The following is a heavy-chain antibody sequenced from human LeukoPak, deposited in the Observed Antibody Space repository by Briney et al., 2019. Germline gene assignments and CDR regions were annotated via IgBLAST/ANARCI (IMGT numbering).Heavy chain of an antibody. CDR3: AKDLRPHADNYFDY. CDR2: ISWDGGST. J-gene: IGHJ4*02. Sequence: PGGSLRLSCAASGFTFDDYTMHWVRQAPGRGLEWVSLISWDGGSTYYADSVKGRFTIPRVNSKNSLYLQMNSLRTEDTALYYCAKDLRPHADNYFDYWGQGTLVTVSS. CDR1: GFTFDDYT. V-gene: IGHV3-43*01.